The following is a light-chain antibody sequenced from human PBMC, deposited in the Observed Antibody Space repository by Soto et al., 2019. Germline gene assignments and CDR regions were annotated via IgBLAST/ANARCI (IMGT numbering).Light chain of an antibody. Sequence: EIVFTQSPATLSLSPGEGATVSCRASQSVSSHLAWYRQKPGQAPRPLIYGASTRETCIPARFSGSGSGTEFNLTLSMLQSEDFAVYHCQEYNKWTPTFGQGTKVDIK. CDR3: QEYNKWTPT. V-gene: IGKV3D-15*01. CDR1: QSVSSH. CDR2: GAS. J-gene: IGKJ1*01.